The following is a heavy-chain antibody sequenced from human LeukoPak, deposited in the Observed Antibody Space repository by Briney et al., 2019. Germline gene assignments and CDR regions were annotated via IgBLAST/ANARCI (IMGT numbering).Heavy chain of an antibody. Sequence: GGSLRLSCAASGFTFSTYEMNWVRQAPGRGLEWVSYISSSVTIYYADSVKGRFTISRDNAKNSLYLQMNSLRAEDTAVYYCARHLRYIVGAAGSDYCGQGTLVTVSS. CDR1: GFTFSTYE. D-gene: IGHD1-26*01. V-gene: IGHV3-48*03. J-gene: IGHJ4*02. CDR2: ISSSVTI. CDR3: ARHLRYIVGAAGSDY.